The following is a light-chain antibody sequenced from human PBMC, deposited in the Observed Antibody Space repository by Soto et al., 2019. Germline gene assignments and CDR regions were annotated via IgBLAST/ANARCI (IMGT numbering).Light chain of an antibody. Sequence: QSVLTQPPSVSGAPGQRVTISCTGSSSNIGAGYDVHWYQHLPGTAPKLLILGNFNRPSGVPDRFSGSKSDTSASLAITGLQAEDEADYYCQSFDISLSGSLFGGGTKLTVL. CDR2: GNF. V-gene: IGLV1-40*01. CDR3: QSFDISLSGSL. CDR1: SSNIGAGYD. J-gene: IGLJ3*02.